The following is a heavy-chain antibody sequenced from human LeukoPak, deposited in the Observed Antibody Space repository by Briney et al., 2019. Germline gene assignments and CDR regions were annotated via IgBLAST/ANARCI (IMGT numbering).Heavy chain of an antibody. V-gene: IGHV4-34*01. D-gene: IGHD3-22*01. CDR1: GGSFSGYY. CDR3: ARGRVNYYDSSGYYDY. Sequence: PSETLSLTCAVYGGSFSGYYWSWIRQPPGKGLEWIGEINHSGSTNYNPSLKSRVTISVDTSKNQFSLKLSSVAAADTAVYYCARGRVNYYDSSGYYDYRGQGTLVTVSS. CDR2: INHSGST. J-gene: IGHJ4*02.